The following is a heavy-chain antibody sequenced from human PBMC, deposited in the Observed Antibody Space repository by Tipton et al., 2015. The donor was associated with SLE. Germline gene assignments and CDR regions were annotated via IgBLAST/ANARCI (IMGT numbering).Heavy chain of an antibody. CDR3: ARDDDSSGFDP. CDR2: ISYDGSNK. V-gene: IGHV3-30*03. CDR1: GFTFSSYG. J-gene: IGHJ5*02. D-gene: IGHD3-22*01. Sequence: SLRLSCAASGFTFSSYGMHWVRQAPGKGLEWVAVISYDGSNKYYADSVKGRFTISRDNSKNTLYLQVNSLRAEDTAVYYCARDDDSSGFDPWGQGTLVTVSS.